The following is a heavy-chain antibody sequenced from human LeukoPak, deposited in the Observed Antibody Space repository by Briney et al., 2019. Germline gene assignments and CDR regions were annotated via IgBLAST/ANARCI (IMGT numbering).Heavy chain of an antibody. J-gene: IGHJ3*02. CDR2: IYPGDSDT. CDR3: ARGSAYIVVVPAAIRGDAFDI. V-gene: IGHV5-51*01. Sequence: GESLKISCKGSGHSFTSYWIGWVRQMPGKGLEWMGIIYPGDSDTRYSPSFQGQVTISADKSISTAYLQWSSLKASDTAMYYCARGSAYIVVVPAAIRGDAFDIWGQGTMVTVSS. CDR1: GHSFTSYW. D-gene: IGHD2-2*01.